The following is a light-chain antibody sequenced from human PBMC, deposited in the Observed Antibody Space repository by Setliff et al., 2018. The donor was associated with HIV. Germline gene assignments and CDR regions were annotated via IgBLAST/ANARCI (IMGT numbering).Light chain of an antibody. CDR3: QSYDSSLSGFV. CDR1: SSNIGAGYD. V-gene: IGLV1-40*01. J-gene: IGLJ1*01. CDR2: GKG. Sequence: QSVLTQPPSVSGAPGQRVTISCTGSSSNIGAGYDVHWYQQLPGTAPKPLIYGKGNRPSGVPDQFSGSKSGTSASLAITGLQAEDEADYYCQSYDSSLSGFVFGTGTKVTVL.